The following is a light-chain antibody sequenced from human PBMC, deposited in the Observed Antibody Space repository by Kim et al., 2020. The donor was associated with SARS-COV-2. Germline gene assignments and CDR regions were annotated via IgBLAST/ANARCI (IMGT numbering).Light chain of an antibody. V-gene: IGLV2-14*03. CDR3: ASGAGSATVL. J-gene: IGLJ3*02. CDR1: SSDIGYYDY. CDR2: DVS. Sequence: QSALTQPASVSGSPGQSITISCTGTSSDIGYYDYVSWYQQHPGKAPKLMIYDVSERPSGVSSRFSGSKSGNTASLTIFGLQPEDEAEYYCASGAGSATVLFGGGTKVTVL.